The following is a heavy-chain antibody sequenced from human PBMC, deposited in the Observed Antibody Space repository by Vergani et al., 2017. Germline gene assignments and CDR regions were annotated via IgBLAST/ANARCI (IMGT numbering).Heavy chain of an antibody. CDR1: RFTFDDYT. Sequence: EVQLVESGGVVVQPGGSLRLSCAASRFTFDDYTMHGARQAPGKGLEMVSLISWDGGSTDYADSVKGRFTISRDNSKNSLYLQMNSLRTEDTALYYCAKDSSGWPEYYYYYYGMDVWGQGTTVIVSS. CDR2: ISWDGGST. D-gene: IGHD6-19*01. J-gene: IGHJ6*02. V-gene: IGHV3-43*01. CDR3: AKDSSGWPEYYYYYYGMDV.